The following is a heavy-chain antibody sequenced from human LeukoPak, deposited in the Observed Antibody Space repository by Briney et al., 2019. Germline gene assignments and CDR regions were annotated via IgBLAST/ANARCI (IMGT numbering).Heavy chain of an antibody. V-gene: IGHV3-7*01. Sequence: GGSLRLSCAASGFIFSNYWMSWVRQAPGKGLEWVANIKEDGSERYYVDSVKGRFTISRDNAKISLYLQVNSLRAEDTAVYYCATPLPAAYFDYWGQGTLVTVSS. J-gene: IGHJ4*02. CDR1: GFIFSNYW. CDR2: IKEDGSER. CDR3: ATPLPAAYFDY. D-gene: IGHD2-2*01.